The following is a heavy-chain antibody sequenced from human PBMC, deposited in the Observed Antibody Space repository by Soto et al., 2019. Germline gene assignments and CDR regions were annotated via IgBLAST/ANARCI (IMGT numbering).Heavy chain of an antibody. Sequence: EASVKVSFKASGYTFTSYGISWLRQAPGQGLEWMGWISAYNGNTNYAQKLQGRVTMTTDTSTSTAYMELRSLRSDDTAVYYCARGICSGGSCYPRGGDYFDYWGQGTLVTVSS. CDR3: ARGICSGGSCYPRGGDYFDY. J-gene: IGHJ4*02. CDR2: ISAYNGNT. D-gene: IGHD2-15*01. CDR1: GYTFTSYG. V-gene: IGHV1-18*04.